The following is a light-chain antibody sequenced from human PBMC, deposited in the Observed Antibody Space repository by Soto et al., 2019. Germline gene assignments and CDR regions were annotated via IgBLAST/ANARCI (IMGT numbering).Light chain of an antibody. CDR2: KAS. CDR1: QSVSSW. V-gene: IGKV1-5*03. J-gene: IGKJ2*01. Sequence: DIQMTQSPSTLSASVGDRVTITCRGSQSVSSWLAWYQQKPGKAPKLLIYKASSLESGVPSRFSGSGSGTEFTLTISILQPDDFATYYCQQYNSYSYTFGLGTKLEIK. CDR3: QQYNSYSYT.